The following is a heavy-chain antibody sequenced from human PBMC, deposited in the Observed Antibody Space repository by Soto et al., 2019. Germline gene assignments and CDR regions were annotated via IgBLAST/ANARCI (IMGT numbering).Heavy chain of an antibody. J-gene: IGHJ4*02. CDR1: GGSISSYY. CDR3: ARRRGYSLAY. Sequence: PSETLSLACTVSGGSISSYYWSWIRQPPGKGLEWIGYIYYSGSTNYTPSLKSRVTISVDTSKNQFSLKLSSVSAADTAVYYCARRRGYSLAYWGQGTLVTVSS. V-gene: IGHV4-59*08. D-gene: IGHD5-18*01. CDR2: IYYSGST.